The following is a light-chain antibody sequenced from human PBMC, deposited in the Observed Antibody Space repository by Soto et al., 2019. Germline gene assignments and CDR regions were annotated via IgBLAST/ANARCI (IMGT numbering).Light chain of an antibody. Sequence: DIQMTHSPSSLSASVGDRVTITCRASQNINTYLNWYQQKPGKAPKLLIYAASSLQSGVPSRFSGSGSGTDFTLTISSLQPEDFATYYCQQANSFPITFGQGTRLEIK. CDR1: QNINTY. CDR3: QQANSFPIT. J-gene: IGKJ5*01. CDR2: AAS. V-gene: IGKV1-39*01.